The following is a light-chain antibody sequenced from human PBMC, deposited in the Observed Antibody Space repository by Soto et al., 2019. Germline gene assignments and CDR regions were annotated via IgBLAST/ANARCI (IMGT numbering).Light chain of an antibody. Sequence: EIVMTQSPATLSVSPGERATLSCRASQSVSSDLAWYQQKPGQAPRLLVYGASTRATGMPARFSGSASVTEFTLTISSLQSEDFAVDYCRQYNHWPHTFVQGTKLEIK. V-gene: IGKV3-15*01. CDR1: QSVSSD. CDR2: GAS. CDR3: RQYNHWPHT. J-gene: IGKJ2*01.